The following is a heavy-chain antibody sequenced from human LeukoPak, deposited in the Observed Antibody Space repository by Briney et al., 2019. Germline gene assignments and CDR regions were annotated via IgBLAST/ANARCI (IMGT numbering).Heavy chain of an antibody. CDR2: ISGSGGST. V-gene: IGHV3-23*01. Sequence: PGGSLRLSCAASGFTFSSYAMSWVRQAPGKGLEWVSAISGSGGSTYYADSVKGRFTISRDNSKNTLYLQMNSLRADDTAVYYCALFDQSGDYGTYYYYRAVWGKGTTVTVSS. CDR3: ALFDQSGDYGTYYYYRAV. J-gene: IGHJ6*03. D-gene: IGHD4-17*01. CDR1: GFTFSSYA.